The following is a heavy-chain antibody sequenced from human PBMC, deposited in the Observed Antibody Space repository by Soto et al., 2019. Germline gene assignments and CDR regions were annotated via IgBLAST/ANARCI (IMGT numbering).Heavy chain of an antibody. J-gene: IGHJ4*02. D-gene: IGHD2-15*01. Sequence: KISCEGSGYTFSSYSIGWVRQMPGKGLEWMGIIYPDDSDTRYSPSFRGQVTISVDKSISRAYLQWSSLKASDSAMYFCARIGSSYNHFDYWGRGTLVTVSS. CDR1: GYTFSSYS. V-gene: IGHV5-51*01. CDR2: IYPDDSDT. CDR3: ARIGSSYNHFDY.